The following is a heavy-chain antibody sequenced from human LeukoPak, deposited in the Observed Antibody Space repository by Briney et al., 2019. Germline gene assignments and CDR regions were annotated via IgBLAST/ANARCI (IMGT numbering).Heavy chain of an antibody. V-gene: IGHV3-23*01. J-gene: IGHJ4*02. Sequence: PGGSLRLSCGVSGFGVTSYWMSWVRQAPGKGLEWVSDISGSGISTYYADSVKGRFTISRDNSKNTLYLQMNSLRAEDTAVYYCAKDQWSFSYFDYWGQGTLVTVSS. CDR1: GFGVTSYW. D-gene: IGHD1-26*01. CDR2: ISGSGIST. CDR3: AKDQWSFSYFDY.